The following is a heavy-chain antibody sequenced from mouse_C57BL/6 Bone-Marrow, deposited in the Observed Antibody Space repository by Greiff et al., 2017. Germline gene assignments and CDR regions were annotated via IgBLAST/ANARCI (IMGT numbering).Heavy chain of an antibody. CDR1: GYTFTNYW. CDR2: IYPGGGYT. CDR3: ARKKGAAYFDY. J-gene: IGHJ2*01. V-gene: IGHV1-63*01. Sequence: QVQLQQSGAELVRPGTSVKMSCKASGYTFTNYWIGWAKQRPGHGLEWIGDIYPGGGYTNYNEKFKGKATLTADKSSSTAYMQFSSLPSEDSAIYYCARKKGAAYFDYWGQGTTLTVSS. D-gene: IGHD6-1*01.